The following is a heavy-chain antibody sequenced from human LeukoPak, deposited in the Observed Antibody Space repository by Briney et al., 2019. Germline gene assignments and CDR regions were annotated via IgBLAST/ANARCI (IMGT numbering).Heavy chain of an antibody. D-gene: IGHD5-24*01. J-gene: IGHJ3*02. CDR2: ISSTGGTT. V-gene: IGHV3-23*01. Sequence: GGTLRLSCAASGITFSSYGMSWVRQAPGKGLEWVSSISSTGGTTYYADSVKGRFTISRDNSKNTLYLQMNSLRAEDTAVYYCASPVEMATITEAAAFDIWGQGTMVTVSS. CDR1: GITFSSYG. CDR3: ASPVEMATITEAAAFDI.